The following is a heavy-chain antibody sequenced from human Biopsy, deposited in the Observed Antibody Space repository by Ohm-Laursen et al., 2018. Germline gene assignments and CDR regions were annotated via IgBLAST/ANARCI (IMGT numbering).Heavy chain of an antibody. CDR3: ARATNSTGWPYYYFYGMDV. Sequence: SDSLSLTCAVSGDSISRDYWSGIRQPPGKGLEWIGHIYYSGSTNYNPSLKSRVTISVDTSKNQFSLRLNSVTAADTAVYYCARATNSTGWPYYYFYGMDVWGQGTTVTVSS. CDR1: GDSISRDY. CDR2: IYYSGST. D-gene: IGHD2/OR15-2a*01. J-gene: IGHJ6*02. V-gene: IGHV4-59*07.